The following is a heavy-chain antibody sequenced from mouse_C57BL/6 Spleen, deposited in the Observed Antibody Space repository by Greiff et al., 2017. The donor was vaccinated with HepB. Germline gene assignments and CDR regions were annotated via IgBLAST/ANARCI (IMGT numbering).Heavy chain of an antibody. Sequence: VQLQQPGAELVKPGASVKLSCKASGYTFTSYWMHWVKQRPGRGLEWIGRIDPNSGGTKYNEKFKSKATLTVDKPSSTTYMQLSSLTSEDSAVYNCARRTGTKGYYFDYRGQDTTLTVSS. CDR1: GYTFTSYW. V-gene: IGHV1-72*01. CDR2: IDPNSGGT. D-gene: IGHD4-1*01. J-gene: IGHJ2*01. CDR3: ARRTGTKGYYFDY.